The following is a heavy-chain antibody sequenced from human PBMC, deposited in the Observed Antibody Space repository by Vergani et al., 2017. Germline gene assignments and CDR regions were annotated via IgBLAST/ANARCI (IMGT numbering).Heavy chain of an antibody. J-gene: IGHJ5*02. Sequence: QVQLQESGPGLVKPSETLSLTCAVSGYSISSGYYWGWIRQPPGKGLEWIGSIYHSGSTYYNPSLQSRVTISVDTSKNQFSLKLSSVTAADTAVYYCARQVAAAGIRTGWFDPWGQGTLVTVSS. CDR3: ARQVAAAGIRTGWFDP. D-gene: IGHD6-13*01. V-gene: IGHV4-38-2*01. CDR1: GYSISSGYY. CDR2: IYHSGST.